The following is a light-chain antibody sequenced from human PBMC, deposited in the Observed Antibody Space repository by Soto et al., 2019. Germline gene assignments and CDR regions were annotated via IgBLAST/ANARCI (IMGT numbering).Light chain of an antibody. CDR1: QSVSNNY. CDR3: QQYGSSLTWT. CDR2: GAS. J-gene: IGKJ1*01. V-gene: IGKV3-20*01. Sequence: VLTQSPGTLSLSPGERATLSCRASQSVSNNYLAWYQQKPGQAPRLVIYGASSRATGIPDRFSGSGSGTDFTLTISRLEPEDFAVYYCQQYGSSLTWTFGQGTKVEIK.